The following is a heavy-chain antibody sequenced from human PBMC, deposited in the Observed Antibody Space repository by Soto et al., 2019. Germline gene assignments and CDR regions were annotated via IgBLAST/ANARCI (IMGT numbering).Heavy chain of an antibody. CDR3: AAPRDEYGSGVSWFTYGMDI. CDR1: GFTFSDFA. CDR2: LDGAGGST. Sequence: PGGSLRLSCLASGFTFSDFAMTWVRHVPGRGLEWVASLDGAGGSTYYAESVRGRFSISRDNSQNTLFLQMKRLTVDDTAIYYCAAPRDEYGSGVSWFTYGMDIWGQGTMVTVSS. J-gene: IGHJ6*02. V-gene: IGHV3-23*01. D-gene: IGHD3-10*01.